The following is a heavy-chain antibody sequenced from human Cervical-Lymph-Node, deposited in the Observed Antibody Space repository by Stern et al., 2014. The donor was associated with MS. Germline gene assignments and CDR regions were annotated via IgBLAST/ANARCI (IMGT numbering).Heavy chain of an antibody. CDR1: GGTLSSFA. CDR3: AGSYSGTYKDRDY. Sequence: QVQLVQSGAVVKQPGSSVKVSCKASGGTLSSFAINWVRQAPGQGLEWMGGIISILSSTNYAQKFQGRVTIFADESTRTTYMELRSLRSEDTARYYCAGSYSGTYKDRDYWGQGTLVTVPS. D-gene: IGHD1-26*01. CDR2: IISILSST. J-gene: IGHJ4*02. V-gene: IGHV1-69*01.